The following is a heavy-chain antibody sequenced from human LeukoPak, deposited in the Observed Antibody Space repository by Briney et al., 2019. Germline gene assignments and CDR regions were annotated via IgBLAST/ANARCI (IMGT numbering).Heavy chain of an antibody. CDR2: MNPNSGNT. Sequence: ASVKVSCKASGYTFTSYDINWVRQATGQGLEWMGWMNPNSGNTGYAQKFQGRVTITRNTSISTAYMELSSLRSDDTAVYYCARLGSRYYDSSGYYPYYFDYWGQGTLVTVSS. D-gene: IGHD3-22*01. CDR1: GYTFTSYD. V-gene: IGHV1-8*03. J-gene: IGHJ4*02. CDR3: ARLGSRYYDSSGYYPYYFDY.